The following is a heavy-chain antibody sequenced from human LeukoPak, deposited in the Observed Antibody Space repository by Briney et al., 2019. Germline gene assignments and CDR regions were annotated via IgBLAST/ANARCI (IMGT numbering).Heavy chain of an antibody. CDR1: GFTFSSYG. J-gene: IGHJ3*02. V-gene: IGHV3-30*03. CDR3: ARTLGRI. CDR2: ISYDGSNK. Sequence: GGSLRLSCAASGFTFSSYGMHWVRQAPGKGLEWVAVISYDGSNKYYADSVKGRFTISRDNAKNSLYLQMNSLRAEDTAVYYCARTLGRIWGQGTMVAVSS. D-gene: IGHD3-16*01.